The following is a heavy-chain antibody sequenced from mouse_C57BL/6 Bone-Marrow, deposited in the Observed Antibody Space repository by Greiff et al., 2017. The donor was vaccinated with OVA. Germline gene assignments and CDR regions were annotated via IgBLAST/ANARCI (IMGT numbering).Heavy chain of an antibody. V-gene: IGHV1-18*01. CDR2: INPNNGGT. J-gene: IGHJ4*01. CDR3: ARNSYWLDYAMDY. CDR1: GYTFTDYN. Sequence: VQLKESGPELVKPGASVKIPCKASGYTFTDYNMDWVKQSHGKSLEWIGDINPNNGGTIYNQKFKGKATLTVDKSSSTAYMELRSLTSEDTAVYYCARNSYWLDYAMDYWGQGTSVTVSS. D-gene: IGHD2-10*01.